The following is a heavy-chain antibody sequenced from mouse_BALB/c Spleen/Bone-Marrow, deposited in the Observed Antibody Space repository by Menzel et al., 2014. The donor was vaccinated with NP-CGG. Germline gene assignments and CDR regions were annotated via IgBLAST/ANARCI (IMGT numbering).Heavy chain of an antibody. J-gene: IGHJ3*01. CDR3: AKTGYRYAFAY. Sequence: VQLQQPGPGLVKPSQSLSLTCTVTGYSITSDYAWNWIRQFPGNKLEWMGYINYSGSTSYNPSLKSRISITRDTSENQFFLQLNSVTTEDTATYYCAKTGYRYAFAYWGQGTLVTVSA. CDR2: INYSGST. CDR1: GYSITSDYA. D-gene: IGHD2-14*01. V-gene: IGHV3-2*02.